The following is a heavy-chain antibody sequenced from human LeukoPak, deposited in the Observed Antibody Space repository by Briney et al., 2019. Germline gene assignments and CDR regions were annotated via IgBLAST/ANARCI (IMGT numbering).Heavy chain of an antibody. Sequence: PSETLSLTCTVSGGSISSYYWSWIRQPPGKGLEWIGYIYYSGSTNYNPSLKSRVTISVDTSKNQFSLKVNSVTAADTAVYYCARAPGNDYSPYYYMDVWGKGTTVTVSS. CDR1: GGSISSYY. CDR3: ARAPGNDYSPYYYMDV. CDR2: IYYSGST. D-gene: IGHD2-21*01. J-gene: IGHJ6*03. V-gene: IGHV4-59*01.